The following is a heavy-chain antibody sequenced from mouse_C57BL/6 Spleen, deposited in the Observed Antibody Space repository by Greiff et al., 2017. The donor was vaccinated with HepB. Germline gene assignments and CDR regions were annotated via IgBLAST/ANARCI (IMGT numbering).Heavy chain of an antibody. CDR3: AKSYSNYGWYFDV. D-gene: IGHD2-5*01. CDR2: INPGSGGT. V-gene: IGHV1-54*01. J-gene: IGHJ1*03. CDR1: GYAFTNYL. Sequence: VQLQESGAELVRPGTSVKVSCKASGYAFTNYLIEWVKQRPGQGLEWIGVINPGSGGTNYNEKFKGKATLTADKSSSTAYMQLSSLTSEDSAVYFCAKSYSNYGWYFDVWGTGTTVTVSS.